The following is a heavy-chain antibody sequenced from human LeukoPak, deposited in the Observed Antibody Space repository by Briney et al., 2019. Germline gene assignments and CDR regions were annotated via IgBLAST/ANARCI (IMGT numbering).Heavy chain of an antibody. J-gene: IGHJ4*02. Sequence: SETLSLPCAVYGGSFSGYYWSWIRQPPGKGLEWIGEINHSGSTNYNPSLKSRVTISVDTSKNQFSLKLSSVTAAGTAVYYCARGGFPGYSYPFDYWGQGTLVTVSS. D-gene: IGHD5-18*01. CDR3: ARGGFPGYSYPFDY. CDR1: GGSFSGYY. V-gene: IGHV4-34*01. CDR2: INHSGST.